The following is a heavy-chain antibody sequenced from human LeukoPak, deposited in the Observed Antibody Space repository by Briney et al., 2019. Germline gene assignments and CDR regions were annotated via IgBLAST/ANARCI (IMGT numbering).Heavy chain of an antibody. J-gene: IGHJ5*02. D-gene: IGHD3-3*01. CDR2: INHSGST. V-gene: IGHV4-34*01. CDR1: GGSISSYY. CDR3: ARGGLRFLEWLPAVGFDP. Sequence: PSETLSLTCTVSGGSISSYYWSWIRQPPGKGLEWIGEINHSGSTNYNPSLKSRVTISVDTSKNQFSLKLSSVTAADTAVYYCARGGLRFLEWLPAVGFDPWGQGTLVTVSS.